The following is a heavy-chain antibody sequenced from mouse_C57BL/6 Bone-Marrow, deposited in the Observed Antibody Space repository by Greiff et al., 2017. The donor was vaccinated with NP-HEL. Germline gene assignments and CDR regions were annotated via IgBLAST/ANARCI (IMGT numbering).Heavy chain of an antibody. CDR2: IWSGGST. CDR3: ARNGGGYDAPYAMDY. V-gene: IGHV2-2*01. CDR1: GFSLTSYG. Sequence: VKLVESGPGLVQPSQSLSITCTVSGFSLTSYGVHWVRQSPGKGLEWLGVIWSGGSTDYNAAFISRLSISKDNSKSQVFFKMNSLQADDTAIYYCARNGGGYDAPYAMDYWGQGTSVTVSS. J-gene: IGHJ4*01. D-gene: IGHD2-2*01.